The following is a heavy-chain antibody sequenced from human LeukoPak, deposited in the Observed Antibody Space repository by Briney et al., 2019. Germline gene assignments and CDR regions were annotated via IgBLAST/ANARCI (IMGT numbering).Heavy chain of an antibody. CDR1: GFTFSDYY. CDR3: ARHMANMISYCYYGMDV. Sequence: GGSLRLSCAASGFTFSDYYLSWIRQAPGKGLEWVSYISSTGGGSYIYYAGSVKGRFTISRDNAKNSLYLQMNSLRAEDTAVYYCARHMANMISYCYYGMDVWGQGTTVTVSS. J-gene: IGHJ6*02. CDR2: ISSTGGGSYI. D-gene: IGHD3-22*01. V-gene: IGHV3-11*01.